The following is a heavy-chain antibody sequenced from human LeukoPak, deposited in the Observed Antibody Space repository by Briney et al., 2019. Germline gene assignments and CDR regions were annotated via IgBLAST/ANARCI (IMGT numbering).Heavy chain of an antibody. CDR3: ARVDYDSSGYFDF. Sequence: SETLSLTCTVSGGSISSGNYYWSWIRQPPGKGLEWIGFIYYSGGTNYNPSLKSRVTISVDTSKNHFSLKLYSVIAADTAVYYCARVDYDSSGYFDFWGQGTLVTVSS. CDR1: GGSISSGNYY. V-gene: IGHV4-61*03. J-gene: IGHJ4*02. CDR2: IYYSGGT. D-gene: IGHD3-22*01.